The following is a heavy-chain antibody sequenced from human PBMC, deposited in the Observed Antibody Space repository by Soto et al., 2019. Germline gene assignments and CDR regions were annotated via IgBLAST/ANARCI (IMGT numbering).Heavy chain of an antibody. CDR1: GFTFSSYS. J-gene: IGHJ6*02. V-gene: IGHV3-21*01. D-gene: IGHD2-15*01. Sequence: GGSLRLSCAASGFTFSSYSMNWVRQAPGKGLEWVSYISSTSNYIYYADSVKGRFTISRDNTKNSLYLQMNSLRAEATAVYYCVRDRMVDYGMDVWGQGTTVTVSS. CDR2: ISSTSNYI. CDR3: VRDRMVDYGMDV.